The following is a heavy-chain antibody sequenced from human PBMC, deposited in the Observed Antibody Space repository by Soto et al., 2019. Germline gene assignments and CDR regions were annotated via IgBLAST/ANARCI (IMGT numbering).Heavy chain of an antibody. V-gene: IGHV3-21*01. CDR2: ISSSSSYI. CDR3: ARTPGDGYNYGWFDP. CDR1: GFTFSSYS. D-gene: IGHD5-12*01. Sequence: PGGSLRLSCAASGFTFSSYSMNWVRQAPGKGLEWVSSISSSSSYIYYADSVKGRFTISRDNAKNSLYLQMNSLRAEDTAVYYCARTPGDGYNYGWFDPWGQGTLVTVSS. J-gene: IGHJ5*02.